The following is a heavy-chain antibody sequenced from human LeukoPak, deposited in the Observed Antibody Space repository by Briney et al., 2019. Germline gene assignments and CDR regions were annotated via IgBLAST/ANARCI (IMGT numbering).Heavy chain of an antibody. Sequence: SETLSLTCTVSGGSISSYYWSWIRQPPGKGLEWIGYIYYSGSTNYNPSLKSRVTISVDTSKNQFSLKLSSVTAADTAVYYCARVQKGRYSSSRLFDPWGQGTLVTVSS. CDR1: GGSISSYY. CDR2: IYYSGST. D-gene: IGHD6-13*01. V-gene: IGHV4-59*01. CDR3: ARVQKGRYSSSRLFDP. J-gene: IGHJ5*02.